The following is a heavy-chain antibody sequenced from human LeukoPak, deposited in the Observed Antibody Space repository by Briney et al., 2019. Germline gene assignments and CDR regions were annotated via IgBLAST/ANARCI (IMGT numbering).Heavy chain of an antibody. CDR1: GGSISSYY. CDR2: IYYSGST. J-gene: IGHJ5*02. CDR3: ARHVRATAVDWFDP. D-gene: IGHD6-13*01. V-gene: IGHV4-59*08. Sequence: SETLSLTCTVSGGSISSYYWSWIRQPPGKGLEWIGYIYYSGSTNYNPSLKSRVTISVDTSKNQFSLKLSSVTAADTAVYYCARHVRATAVDWFDPWGQGTLVTVSS.